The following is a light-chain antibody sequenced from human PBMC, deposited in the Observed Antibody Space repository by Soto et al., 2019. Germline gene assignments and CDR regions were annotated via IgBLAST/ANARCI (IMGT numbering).Light chain of an antibody. J-gene: IGKJ1*01. CDR1: QDIIKY. CDR2: DAS. Sequence: DIQMTQSPSSLSASVGDRVTMTCHASQDIIKYLSWYQQKPGKAPKLLIYDASNLETGGPSRFSGGGSGTDFTLTISSLQPEDFAVYYCQQYGSSPPWTFGQGTKVEIK. V-gene: IGKV1-33*01. CDR3: QQYGSSPPWT.